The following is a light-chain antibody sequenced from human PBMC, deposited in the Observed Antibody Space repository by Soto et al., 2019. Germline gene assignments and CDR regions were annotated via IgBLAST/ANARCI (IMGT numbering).Light chain of an antibody. J-gene: IGKJ1*01. CDR2: AAS. CDR1: QRISTY. Sequence: DIQMTQSPSSLSASVGDRVTITCRASQRISTYLNWYQQRPGKAPKLLIYAASTLQSGVPSNFSGSASGTDFTLTISSLQPEDFATYYCHQTYSTPPTFGQGTKVEIK. CDR3: HQTYSTPPT. V-gene: IGKV1-39*01.